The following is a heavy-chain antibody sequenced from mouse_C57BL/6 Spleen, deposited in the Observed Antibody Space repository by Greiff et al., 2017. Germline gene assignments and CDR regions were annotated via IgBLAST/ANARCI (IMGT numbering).Heavy chain of an antibody. CDR1: GYTFTDYN. D-gene: IGHD2-12*01. V-gene: IGHV1-22*01. Sequence: VQLQQSGPELVKPGASVKMSCKASGYTFTDYNMHWVKQSHGKSLEWIGYINPNNGGTSYNQKFKGKATLTVNKSSSTAYMELRSLTSEDSAVYYCARVELLSYYFDYWGQGTTLTVSS. CDR2: INPNNGGT. CDR3: ARVELLSYYFDY. J-gene: IGHJ2*01.